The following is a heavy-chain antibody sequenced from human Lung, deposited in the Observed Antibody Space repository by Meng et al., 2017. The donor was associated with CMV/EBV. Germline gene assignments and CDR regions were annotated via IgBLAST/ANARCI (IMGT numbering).Heavy chain of an antibody. J-gene: IGHJ4*02. V-gene: IGHV1-18*01. CDR3: AIDGPVSFLLWSPYYFDY. Sequence: ASVMVSXRASGYTSTNYGISWGRQAPGQGLEWMGWNSGYTGNTNYAQKVQDRVIMTSDTPTSTAYMELRSLRSDDTAAYYWAIDGPVSFLLWSPYYFDYWGQGTLVTVSS. CDR1: GYTSTNYG. D-gene: IGHD3-3*01. CDR2: NSGYTGNT.